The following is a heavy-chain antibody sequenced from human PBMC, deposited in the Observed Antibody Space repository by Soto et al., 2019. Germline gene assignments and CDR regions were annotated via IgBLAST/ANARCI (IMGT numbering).Heavy chain of an antibody. J-gene: IGHJ6*02. CDR1: GGSISSYY. D-gene: IGHD3-10*01. V-gene: IGHV4-59*01. CDR3: ALEGSGYYYGMDV. CDR2: IYYSGST. Sequence: SETLSLTCTVSGGSISSYYWSWIRQPPGKGLEWIGYIYYSGSTNYNPSLKSRVTISVDTSKNQFSLKLSSVTAADTAVYYCALEGSGYYYGMDVWGQGTTVTVSS.